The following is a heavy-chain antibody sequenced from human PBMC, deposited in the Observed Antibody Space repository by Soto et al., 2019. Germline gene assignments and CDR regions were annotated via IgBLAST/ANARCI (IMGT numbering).Heavy chain of an antibody. CDR1: GGSISSGGYY. CDR2: IYYSGST. CDR3: ARVVSDYGSGSYYNRWFDP. J-gene: IGHJ5*02. V-gene: IGHV4-31*03. D-gene: IGHD3-10*01. Sequence: QVQLQESGPGLVKPSQTLSLTCTVSGGSISSGGYYWSWIRQHPGKGLEWIGYIYYSGSTYYNPSLKSRVTLSVDTSKNQFSLKLSSVTAADTAVYYCARVVSDYGSGSYYNRWFDPWGQGTLVTGSS.